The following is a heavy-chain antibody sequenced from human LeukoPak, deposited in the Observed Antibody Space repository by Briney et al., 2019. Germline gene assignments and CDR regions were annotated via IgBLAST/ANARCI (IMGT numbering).Heavy chain of an antibody. CDR2: ISGSGGST. CDR1: GFTFSSYA. D-gene: IGHD4/OR15-4a*01. Sequence: GGALRLSCASSGFTFSSYAMSWVRQAQWKGLEWVSYISGSGGSTHYADSAKGRFTISRDSSKNKLDLPMNSLTAEDTAVYYCAKDRGNDYDAPRFDPCGQGSLVTVSS. V-gene: IGHV3-23*01. CDR3: AKDRGNDYDAPRFDP. J-gene: IGHJ5*02.